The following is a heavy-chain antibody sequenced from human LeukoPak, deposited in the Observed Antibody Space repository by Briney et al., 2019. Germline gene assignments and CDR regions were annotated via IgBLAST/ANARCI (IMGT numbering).Heavy chain of an antibody. D-gene: IGHD2-2*01. Sequence: SVKVSCKASGGTFSSYAISWVRQAPGQGLEWMGGIIPIFGTANYAQKFQGRVTITADEATSTAYMELSSLRSEDTAVYYCARALGYCSSTSCYPDDYWGQGTLVTVSS. CDR1: GGTFSSYA. V-gene: IGHV1-69*13. J-gene: IGHJ4*02. CDR3: ARALGYCSSTSCYPDDY. CDR2: IIPIFGTA.